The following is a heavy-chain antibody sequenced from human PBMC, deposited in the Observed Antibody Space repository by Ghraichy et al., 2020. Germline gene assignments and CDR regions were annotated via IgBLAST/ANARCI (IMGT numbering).Heavy chain of an antibody. J-gene: IGHJ3*02. D-gene: IGHD3-22*01. V-gene: IGHV3-21*01. Sequence: GSLRLSCTASGFTFSGYSMNWVRQAPGKGLEWVSSLSSRSSYINYADSVRGRFTISRDNAKNSLYLQMKSLRADDTAVYYCARDLSDDSHGFAIWGQGTMVSVSS. CDR2: LSSRSSYI. CDR3: ARDLSDDSHGFAI. CDR1: GFTFSGYS.